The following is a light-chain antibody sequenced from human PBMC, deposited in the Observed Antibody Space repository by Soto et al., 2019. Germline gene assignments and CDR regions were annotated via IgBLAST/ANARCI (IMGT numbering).Light chain of an antibody. CDR2: DAS. CDR3: LHYNGYHQA. J-gene: IGKJ1*01. V-gene: IGKV1-5*01. CDR1: QTISGW. Sequence: DIQMTQSPSTLSASVGDTVTITCRASQTISGWLAWYQQRPGKAPNLLIFDASTLESGVPSRFSGSGSGTTFPLSSISLLSDDFVIYYCLHYNGYHQAFGEGSK.